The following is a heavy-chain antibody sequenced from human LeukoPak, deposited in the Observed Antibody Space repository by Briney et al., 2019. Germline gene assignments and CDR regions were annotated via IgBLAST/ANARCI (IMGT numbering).Heavy chain of an antibody. Sequence: PGGSLRLSCAASGFTFSSYAMHWVRQAPGKGLEWVAVISYDGSNKYYADSVKGRFTISRDNSKNTLYLQVNSLRAEDTAVYYCARFPLYCSSTSCYTNYFDYWGQGTLVTVSS. J-gene: IGHJ4*02. CDR1: GFTFSSYA. V-gene: IGHV3-30-3*01. CDR2: ISYDGSNK. D-gene: IGHD2-2*02. CDR3: ARFPLYCSSTSCYTNYFDY.